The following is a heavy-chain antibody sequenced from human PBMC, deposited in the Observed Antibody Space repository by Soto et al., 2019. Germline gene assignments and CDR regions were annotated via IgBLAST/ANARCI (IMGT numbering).Heavy chain of an antibody. D-gene: IGHD4-17*01. CDR2: IYYSGST. Sequence: QLQLQESGPGLVKPSETLSLTCTVSGGSISSSSYYWGWIRQPPGKGLEWIGSIYYSGSTYYNPSLKSRVTISVDTSKNQFSLKLSSVTAADTAVYYCARSLDYGDYAFKWYFDLWGRGTLVTVSS. V-gene: IGHV4-39*01. J-gene: IGHJ2*01. CDR1: GGSISSSSYY. CDR3: ARSLDYGDYAFKWYFDL.